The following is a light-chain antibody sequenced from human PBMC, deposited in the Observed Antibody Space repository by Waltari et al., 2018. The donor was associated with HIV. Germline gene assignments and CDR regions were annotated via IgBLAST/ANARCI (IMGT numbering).Light chain of an antibody. CDR2: SDI. J-gene: IGLJ2*01. V-gene: IGLV1-40*01. CDR3: QSYDSSLRASV. CDR1: RSNIGAGYF. Sequence: QSALTQPPSVSGAPGQRVTISCTGNRSNIGAGYFVHWYQHLPGTAPKLLVYSDITRPSGGPDRFSGSKSGTSASLVITGLQAEDEADYYCQSYDSSLRASVFGGGTKLTVL.